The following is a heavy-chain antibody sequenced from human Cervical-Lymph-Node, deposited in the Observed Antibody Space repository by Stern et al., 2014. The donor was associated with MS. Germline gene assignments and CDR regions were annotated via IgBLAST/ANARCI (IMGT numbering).Heavy chain of an antibody. CDR1: GFTFSSYS. CDR3: ARVLSFGELFPAY. CDR2: IRNSGRPM. Sequence: EVQLVESGGGLVQPGGSLRLSCAASGFTFSSYSMNWVRQAPGKGLEWISYIRNSGRPMSYADSVKGRFTISRDDAKNSLYLQMNSLTDEDTAVYYCARVLSFGELFPAYWGQGTLVTVSS. D-gene: IGHD3-10*01. V-gene: IGHV3-48*02. J-gene: IGHJ4*02.